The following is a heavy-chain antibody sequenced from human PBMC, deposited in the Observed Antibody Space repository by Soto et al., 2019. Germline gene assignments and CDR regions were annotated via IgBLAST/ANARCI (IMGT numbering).Heavy chain of an antibody. V-gene: IGHV3-23*01. CDR3: AKDRQVTVRLFDY. D-gene: IGHD4-17*01. J-gene: IGHJ4*02. CDR1: GFTFSNYG. Sequence: GGSLRLSCEASGFTFSNYGTHWVRQAPGEGLEWVSAISGSGGSTYYADSVKGRFTISRDNSKNTLYLQMNSLRAEDTAVYYCAKDRQVTVRLFDYWGQGTLVTVSS. CDR2: ISGSGGST.